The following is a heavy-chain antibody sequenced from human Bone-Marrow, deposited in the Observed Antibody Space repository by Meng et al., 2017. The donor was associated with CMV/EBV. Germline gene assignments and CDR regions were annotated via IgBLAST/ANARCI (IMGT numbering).Heavy chain of an antibody. J-gene: IGHJ6*02. CDR3: ARVGAAACYYYGMDV. V-gene: IGHV1-69*02. D-gene: IGHD6-13*01. Sequence: SVKVSCKASGGTFSSYTISWVRQAPGQGLEWMGRIIPILGIANYAQKFQGRVTITADKSTSTAYMELSSLRSEDTAVYYCARVGAAACYYYGMDVWGQGTTVTVSS. CDR2: IIPILGIA. CDR1: GGTFSSYT.